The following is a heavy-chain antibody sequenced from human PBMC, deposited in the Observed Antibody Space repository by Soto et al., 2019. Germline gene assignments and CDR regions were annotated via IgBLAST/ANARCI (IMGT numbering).Heavy chain of an antibody. CDR1: GFTLSNYS. V-gene: IGHV3-23*01. Sequence: LRLSCAASGFTLSNYSMSWVRQAPGKGLEWVSGMNSGGRTYYADSVKGRFTISRDTSKSTLYLQMNSLRADDTAVFYCAKALQYSSSRDYFYYGMDVWGQGTTVTVSS. CDR2: MNSGGRT. CDR3: AKALQYSSSRDYFYYGMDV. J-gene: IGHJ6*02. D-gene: IGHD6-6*01.